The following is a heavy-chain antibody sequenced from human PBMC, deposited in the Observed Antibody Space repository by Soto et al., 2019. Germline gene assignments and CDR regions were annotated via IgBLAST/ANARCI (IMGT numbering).Heavy chain of an antibody. CDR2: INPNSGGT. Sequence: ASVKVSCKASGYTFTGYYMHWVRQAPGQGLEWMGWINPNSGGTNYAQKFQGWVTMTRDTSISTAYMELSRLRSDDTAVYYCARSRDVLTGYLDFDYWGQGTLVTVS. CDR1: GYTFTGYY. CDR3: ARSRDVLTGYLDFDY. V-gene: IGHV1-2*04. D-gene: IGHD3-9*01. J-gene: IGHJ4*02.